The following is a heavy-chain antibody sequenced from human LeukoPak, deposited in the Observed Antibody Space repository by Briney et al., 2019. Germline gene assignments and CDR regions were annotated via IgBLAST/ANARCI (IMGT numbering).Heavy chain of an antibody. CDR3: ARRGSGSYPYYYYYYMAV. V-gene: IGHV4-34*01. CDR1: GGSFSGYY. D-gene: IGHD3-10*01. CDR2: INHSGST. J-gene: IGHJ6*03. Sequence: SETLSPTCAVYGGSFSGYYWSWIRQPPGKGLEWIGEINHSGSTNYNPSLKSRVTISVDTSKNQFSLKLSSVTAADTAVYYCARRGSGSYPYYYYYYMAVWGKGTTVTVSS.